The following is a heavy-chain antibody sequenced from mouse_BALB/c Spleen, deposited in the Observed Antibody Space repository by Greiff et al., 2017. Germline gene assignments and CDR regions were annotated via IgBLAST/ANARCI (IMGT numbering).Heavy chain of an antibody. CDR2: IWAGGST. V-gene: IGHV2-9*02. D-gene: IGHD2-1*01. J-gene: IGHJ3*01. CDR1: GFSLTSYG. CDR3: AREGNLAWFAY. Sequence: VKLQESGPGLVAPSQSLSITCTVSGFSLTSYGVHWVRQPPGKGLEWLGVIWAGGSTNYNSALMSRLSISKDNSKSQVFLKMNSLQTDDTAMYYCAREGNLAWFAYWGQGTLVTVSA.